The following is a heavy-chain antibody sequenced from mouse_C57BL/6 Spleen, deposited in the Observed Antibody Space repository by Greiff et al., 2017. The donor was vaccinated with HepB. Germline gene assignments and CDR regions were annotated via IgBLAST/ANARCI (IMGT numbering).Heavy chain of an antibody. CDR2: ISDGGSYT. CDR3: ARDRGTTVVAEGWYFDV. D-gene: IGHD1-1*01. J-gene: IGHJ1*03. V-gene: IGHV5-4*01. Sequence: EVKLVESGGGLVKPGGSLKLSCAASGFTFSSYAMSWVRQTPEKRLEWVATISDGGSYTYYPDNVKGRFTISRDNAKNNLYLQMSHLKSEDTAMYYCARDRGTTVVAEGWYFDVWGTGTTVTVSS. CDR1: GFTFSSYA.